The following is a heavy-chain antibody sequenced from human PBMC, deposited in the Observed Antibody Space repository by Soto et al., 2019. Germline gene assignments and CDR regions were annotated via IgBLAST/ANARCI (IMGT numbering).Heavy chain of an antibody. J-gene: IGHJ5*02. CDR1: GFTFSSYA. Sequence: EAQLLESGGDLVQPGGSLRLSCAASGFTFSSYAMSWVRQAPGKGLEWVSAISGSGGSTYYADSVKGRFTISRDNSKNTLYLQMNSLRAEDTAVYYCAKPPWFSPINWFDPWGQGTLVTVSS. CDR2: ISGSGGST. V-gene: IGHV3-23*01. CDR3: AKPPWFSPINWFDP. D-gene: IGHD3-10*01.